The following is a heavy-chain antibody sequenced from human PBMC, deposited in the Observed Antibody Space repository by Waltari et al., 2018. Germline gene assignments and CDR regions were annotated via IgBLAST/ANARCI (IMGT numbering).Heavy chain of an antibody. CDR3: ARDPFAPFY. CDR1: GYTFTSYG. J-gene: IGHJ4*02. V-gene: IGHV1-18*01. D-gene: IGHD3-10*01. CDR2: VNPYNGNT. Sequence: QVQLVQSGSELKKPGASVKVSCKASGYTFTSYGISWVRQAPGQGLEWMGWVNPYNGNTKYIERLQGRVTLTTSTNTAYMELRSLRSDDTAMYYCARDPFAPFYWGQGTLVTVSS.